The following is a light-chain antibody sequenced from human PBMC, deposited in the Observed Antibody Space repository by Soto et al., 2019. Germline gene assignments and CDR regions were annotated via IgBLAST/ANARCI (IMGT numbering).Light chain of an antibody. Sequence: DIVMTQSPDSLAVSLGERATINCKSNRTLFYSSNNKNYLAWYQEKPGQPPKQLIYWASTRQSGVPDRFSGSGFGTDFTLTISSLQAEDVAVYYCQQYYSTPPAFGQGTEVEIK. CDR3: QQYYSTPPA. J-gene: IGKJ1*01. CDR2: WAS. CDR1: RTLFYSSNNKNY. V-gene: IGKV4-1*01.